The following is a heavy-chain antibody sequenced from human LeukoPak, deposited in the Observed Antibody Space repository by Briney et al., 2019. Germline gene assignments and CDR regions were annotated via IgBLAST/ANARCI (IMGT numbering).Heavy chain of an antibody. CDR3: AREIVAIDY. CDR2: ISDSSSYI. D-gene: IGHD5-12*01. Sequence: GGSLRLSCAASGFTFNNYNMNWVRQAPGKGLEWVSSISDSSSYIYYADSVRGRFTISRDNAKNTLYLQMNSLRAEDTAVYYCAREIVAIDYWGQGTLVTVSS. J-gene: IGHJ4*02. CDR1: GFTFNNYN. V-gene: IGHV3-21*01.